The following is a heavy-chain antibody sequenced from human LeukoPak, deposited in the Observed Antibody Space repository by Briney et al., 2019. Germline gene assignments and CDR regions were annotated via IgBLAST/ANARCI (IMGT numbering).Heavy chain of an antibody. J-gene: IGHJ4*02. D-gene: IGHD3-22*01. Sequence: SETLSLTCTVSGGSISSGGYYWSWIRQHPGKGLEWIGYIYYSGSTYYNPSLKSRVTISVDTSKNQFSLKLSSVTAAGTAVYYCARASMGSGYYPYFDYWGQGTLVTVSS. V-gene: IGHV4-31*03. CDR2: IYYSGST. CDR3: ARASMGSGYYPYFDY. CDR1: GGSISSGGYY.